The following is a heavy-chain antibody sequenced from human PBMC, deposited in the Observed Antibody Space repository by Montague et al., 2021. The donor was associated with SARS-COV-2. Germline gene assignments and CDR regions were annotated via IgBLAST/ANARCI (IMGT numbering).Heavy chain of an antibody. CDR1: GGSFSGYY. D-gene: IGHD4-23*01. CDR3: VVVPLGLRWRGFDY. CDR2: INHSGST. Sequence: SETLSLTCAVYGGSFSGYYWYWIRHPPGTGQEWIWEINHSGSTNYNPSPTRRVPISVATSTDEFSLMLSSVTAAATAVSYCVVVPLGLRWRGFDYWGQGTLVTVSS. V-gene: IGHV4-34*01. J-gene: IGHJ4*02.